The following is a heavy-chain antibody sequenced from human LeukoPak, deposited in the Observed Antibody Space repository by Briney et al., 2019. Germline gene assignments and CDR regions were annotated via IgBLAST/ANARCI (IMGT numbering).Heavy chain of an antibody. Sequence: KTSETLSLTRTVSGYSISSDYYWGWIRQPPGKGLEWIGFIYHSGSTYYNPSLKSRVTISVDTSKNQFSLKLSSVTAADTAVYYCARYDVWGTYRAFDYWGQGTLVTVSS. V-gene: IGHV4-38-2*02. J-gene: IGHJ4*02. D-gene: IGHD3-16*02. CDR2: IYHSGST. CDR1: GYSISSDYY. CDR3: ARYDVWGTYRAFDY.